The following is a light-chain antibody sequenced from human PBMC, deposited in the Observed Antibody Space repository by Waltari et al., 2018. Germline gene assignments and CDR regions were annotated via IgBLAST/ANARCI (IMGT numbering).Light chain of an antibody. J-gene: IGLJ3*02. V-gene: IGLV1-36*01. CDR1: SSNIGHYA. CDR2: YDD. Sequence: QSVLTQPPSVSEAPRQWVTISCSGSSSNIGHYAVNWYQQLPGKAPKLLNYYDDLLSSGVSDRFSGSKSGTSASLAISGLQSEDEADYECAAWDDSLNGWLFGGGTKLTVL. CDR3: AAWDDSLNGWL.